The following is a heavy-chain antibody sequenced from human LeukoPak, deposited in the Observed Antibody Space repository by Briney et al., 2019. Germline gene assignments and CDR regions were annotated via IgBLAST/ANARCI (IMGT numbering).Heavy chain of an antibody. D-gene: IGHD6-19*01. Sequence: PSETLSLTCTVSGDSIRSYYWSWIRQPPGKGLEWIGYMHYSGGTKYNSSLEGRVTISVDTSNNQFSLKLISMTAADTAVYYCARGLRSGWYGGFDPWGQGILVTVSS. J-gene: IGHJ5*02. CDR1: GDSIRSYY. CDR3: ARGLRSGWYGGFDP. V-gene: IGHV4-59*01. CDR2: MHYSGGT.